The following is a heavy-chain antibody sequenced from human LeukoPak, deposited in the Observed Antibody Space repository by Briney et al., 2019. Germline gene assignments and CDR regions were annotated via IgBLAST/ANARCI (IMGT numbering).Heavy chain of an antibody. CDR3: ARDAGWTYYFDY. J-gene: IGHJ4*02. CDR1: GYTFTGFG. Sequence: ASVKVSCKASGYTFTGFGINWVRQAPGQGLEWMGWISGYNGNTNYAQKFQGRVTMTTDTSTSTAYMELRSLRSDDTAVYYCARDAGWTYYFDYWGQGTLVTVSS. V-gene: IGHV1-18*04. CDR2: ISGYNGNT. D-gene: IGHD3/OR15-3a*01.